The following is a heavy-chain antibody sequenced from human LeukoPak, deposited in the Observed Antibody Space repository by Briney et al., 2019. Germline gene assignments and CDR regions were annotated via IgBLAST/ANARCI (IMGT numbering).Heavy chain of an antibody. D-gene: IGHD6-19*01. CDR1: GDSVSSNSAA. CDR2: TYYRSKWYN. V-gene: IGHV6-1*01. CDR3: ARGGAVVGGFDN. Sequence: PSQTLSLTCVISGDSVSSNSAAWNWIRQSPSRGLEWLGRTYYRSKWYNYSAVSVKSRIIINPDTSKNQFSLQLNSVTPEDTAVYYCARGGAVVGGFDNWGQGTLVIVSS. J-gene: IGHJ4*02.